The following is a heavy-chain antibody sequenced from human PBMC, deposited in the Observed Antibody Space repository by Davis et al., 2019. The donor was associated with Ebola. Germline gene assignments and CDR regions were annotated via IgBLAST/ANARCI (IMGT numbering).Heavy chain of an antibody. V-gene: IGHV4-61*01. CDR3: ARQVSGGYYVDY. Sequence: PSETLSLTCTVSGGSVSSGSYYWSWNRQPPGKGLEWIGYIYYSGSNNYNPSLKSRVTIPVDTYKNQFPLNLSSVTAADTAVYYYARQVSGGYYVDYWGQGTLVTVSS. CDR1: GGSVSSGSYY. D-gene: IGHD1-26*01. J-gene: IGHJ4*02. CDR2: IYYSGSN.